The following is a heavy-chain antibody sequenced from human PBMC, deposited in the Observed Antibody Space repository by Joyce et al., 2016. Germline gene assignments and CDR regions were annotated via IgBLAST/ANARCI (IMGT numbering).Heavy chain of an antibody. CDR2: IHSSGRT. J-gene: IGHJ5*02. CDR1: GGSISSGDSS. Sequence: QVQLQESGPGLVKPSQTLSLTCIVSGGSISSGDSSWSWVRQPPGMGLEWIGYIHSSGRTYYNPPLKGRVTISADTSKNQFSLKLSSVTAADTAVYYCARFALPGTWFDPWGQGTLVTVSS. V-gene: IGHV4-30-4*01. D-gene: IGHD1-26*01. CDR3: ARFALPGTWFDP.